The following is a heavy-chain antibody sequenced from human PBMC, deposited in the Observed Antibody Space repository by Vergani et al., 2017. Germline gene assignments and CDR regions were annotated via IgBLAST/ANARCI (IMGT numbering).Heavy chain of an antibody. Sequence: QVQLQESGPGLVKPSQTLSLTGIVSGGSISSGGYYWSWIRQHPGKGLEWIGYIYYSGKTYYNPSLKSRLTISVDTSKNQFSLKLSSVTAADTAVYYCAREWNGGYVDYYYYMDVWGKGTTVTVSS. CDR1: GGSISSGGYY. J-gene: IGHJ6*03. CDR3: AREWNGGYVDYYYYMDV. V-gene: IGHV4-31*03. CDR2: IYYSGKT. D-gene: IGHD5-12*01.